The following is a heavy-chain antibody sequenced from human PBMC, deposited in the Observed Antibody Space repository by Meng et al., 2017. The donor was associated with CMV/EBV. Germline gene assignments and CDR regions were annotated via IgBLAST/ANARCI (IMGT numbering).Heavy chain of an antibody. J-gene: IGHJ4*02. V-gene: IGHV4-39*07. CDR3: ARAPDPKPTTVTTSEYYFDY. Sequence: SETLSLTCTVSGGSISSSSYYWGWIRQPPGKELEWIGSIYYSGSTYYNPSLKSRVTISVDTSKNQFSLKLSSVTAADTAVYYCARAPDPKPTTVTTSEYYFDYWGQGTLVTVSS. D-gene: IGHD4-11*01. CDR2: IYYSGST. CDR1: GGSISSSSYY.